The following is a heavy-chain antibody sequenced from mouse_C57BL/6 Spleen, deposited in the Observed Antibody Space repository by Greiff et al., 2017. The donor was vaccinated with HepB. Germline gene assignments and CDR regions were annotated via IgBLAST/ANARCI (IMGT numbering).Heavy chain of an antibody. V-gene: IGHV3-6*01. D-gene: IGHD1-1*01. CDR3: AREGKFITTVVATEDWYFDV. CDR2: ISYDGSN. J-gene: IGHJ1*03. Sequence: EVQLQESGPGLVKPSQSLSLTCSVTGYSITSGYYWNWIRQFPGNKLEWMGYISYDGSNNYNPSLKNRISITRDTSKNQFFLKLNSVTTEDTATYYCAREGKFITTVVATEDWYFDVWGTGTTVTVSS. CDR1: GYSITSGYY.